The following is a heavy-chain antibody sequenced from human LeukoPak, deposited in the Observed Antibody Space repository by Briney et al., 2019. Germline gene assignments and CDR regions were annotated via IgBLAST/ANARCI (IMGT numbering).Heavy chain of an antibody. CDR3: ARWKQLVLNAFDI. V-gene: IGHV3-48*01. CDR1: GFTFSSYS. Sequence: GGSLRLSCAASGFTFSSYSMNWVRQAPGKGLEWVSYISSSSSTIYYADSVKGRFTISRDNAKSSLYLQMNSLRAEDAAVYYCARWKQLVLNAFDIWGQGTMVTVSS. D-gene: IGHD6-13*01. J-gene: IGHJ3*02. CDR2: ISSSSSTI.